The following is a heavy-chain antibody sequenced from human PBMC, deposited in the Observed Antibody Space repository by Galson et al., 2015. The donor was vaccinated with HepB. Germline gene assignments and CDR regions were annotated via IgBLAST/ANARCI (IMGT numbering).Heavy chain of an antibody. CDR1: GFTFSTYG. CDR3: AKDGGTTRGGIFYYFYYMDV. CDR2: ISYDGVSK. Sequence: SLRLSCAASGFTFSTYGIHWVRQAPGKGLEWVAFISYDGVSKNYADSMKDRFTISRDNSNNTLYLQMNSLRPDGTAIYYCAKDGGTTRGGIFYYFYYMDVWGKGTTVTVSS. J-gene: IGHJ6*03. D-gene: IGHD1-14*01. V-gene: IGHV3-30*18.